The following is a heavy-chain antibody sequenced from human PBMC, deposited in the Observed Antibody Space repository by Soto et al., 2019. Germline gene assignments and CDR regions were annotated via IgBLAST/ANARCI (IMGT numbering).Heavy chain of an antibody. Sequence: PSETLSLTCTVSGGSISSSSYYWGWIRQPPGKGLEWIGSIYYSGSTYYNPSLKSRVTTSVDTSKNQFSLKLSSVTAADTAVYYCAAGLAVAGLYYYYYGMDVWGQGTTVTVSS. V-gene: IGHV4-39*01. CDR3: AAGLAVAGLYYYYYGMDV. CDR1: GGSISSSSYY. D-gene: IGHD6-19*01. CDR2: IYYSGST. J-gene: IGHJ6*02.